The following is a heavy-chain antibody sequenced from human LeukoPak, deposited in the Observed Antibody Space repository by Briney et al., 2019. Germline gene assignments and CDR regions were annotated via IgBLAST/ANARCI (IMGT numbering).Heavy chain of an antibody. V-gene: IGHV4-61*05. J-gene: IGHJ5*02. Sequence: SETLSLTCTVSGGSISSSSYYWGWIRQPPGKGLEWIGYIYYSGSTNYNPSLKSRVTISVDTSENQFSLKLSSVTAADTAVYYCARYSVAAYNWFDPWGQGTLVTVSS. CDR3: ARYSVAAYNWFDP. CDR1: GGSISSSSYY. D-gene: IGHD6-6*01. CDR2: IYYSGST.